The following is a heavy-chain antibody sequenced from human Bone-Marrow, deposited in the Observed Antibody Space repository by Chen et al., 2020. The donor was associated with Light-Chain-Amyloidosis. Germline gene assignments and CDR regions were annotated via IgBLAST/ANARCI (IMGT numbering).Heavy chain of an antibody. Sequence: EVQLEQSGPEVKKTGESLKISRKGSGYTFPNYWIGWVRPMPGKGMEWMGVIYPDDSDARYSPSFEGQVTISADKSITTAYLQWRSLKASDTAMYYCARRRDGYNFDYWGQGTLVTVSS. D-gene: IGHD5-12*01. CDR3: ARRRDGYNFDY. CDR2: IYPDDSDA. J-gene: IGHJ4*02. V-gene: IGHV5-51*01. CDR1: GYTFPNYW.